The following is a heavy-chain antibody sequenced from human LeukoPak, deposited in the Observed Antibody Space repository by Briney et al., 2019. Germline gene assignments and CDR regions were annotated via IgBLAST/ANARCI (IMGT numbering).Heavy chain of an antibody. V-gene: IGHV3-21*01. J-gene: IGHJ4*02. Sequence: PGGSLRLSCAASGYTFTKYHMNCLRQAPGKGRGGFSSISSSSRNTYYTASVKRRFTISRDNAKNSLYLQMNSVRAEDTAVYYCARDPLVVGARDELDYWGQGTLVTVSS. CDR2: ISSSSRNT. CDR3: ARDPLVVGARDELDY. CDR1: GYTFTKYH. D-gene: IGHD1-26*01.